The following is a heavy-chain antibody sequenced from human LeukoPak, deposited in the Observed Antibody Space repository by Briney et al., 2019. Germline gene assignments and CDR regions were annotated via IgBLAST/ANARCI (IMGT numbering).Heavy chain of an antibody. D-gene: IGHD1-1*01. J-gene: IGHJ4*02. CDR3: AKTPENDVYTFDY. CDR2: VSGSGNTI. V-gene: IGHV3-23*01. Sequence: GGSLRLSCAASGFSFTTYALSWVRQAPGKGLEWISVVSGSGNTIYYADSVKGRFTISRDNSREMLYLQMNSLRVEDTAVYYCAKTPENDVYTFDYWGQGTLVTVSS. CDR1: GFSFTTYA.